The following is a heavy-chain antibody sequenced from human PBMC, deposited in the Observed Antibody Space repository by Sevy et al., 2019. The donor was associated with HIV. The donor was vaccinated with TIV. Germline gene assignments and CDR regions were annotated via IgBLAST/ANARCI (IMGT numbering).Heavy chain of an antibody. CDR1: GGTFSSYA. Sequence: AAVKVSCKASGGTFSSYAISWVRQAPGQGLEWMGGIIPIFGTANYAQKFQGRVTITADESTSTAYMELSSLRSEDTAVYYCASRYCSSGSCYRLGFDPWGQGTLVTVSS. D-gene: IGHD2-15*01. CDR2: IIPIFGTA. V-gene: IGHV1-69*13. CDR3: ASRYCSSGSCYRLGFDP. J-gene: IGHJ5*02.